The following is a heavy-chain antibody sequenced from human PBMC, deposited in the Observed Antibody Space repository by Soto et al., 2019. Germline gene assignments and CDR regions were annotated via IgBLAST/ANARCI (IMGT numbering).Heavy chain of an antibody. CDR1: GYTFTSYA. CDR2: INAGNGNT. CDR3: ARDFGDYGDYYDYYGMDV. D-gene: IGHD4-17*01. J-gene: IGHJ6*02. V-gene: IGHV1-3*01. Sequence: ASVKVSCKASGYTFTSYAMHWVRQAPGQRLEWMGWINAGNGNTKYSQKFQGRVTITRDTSASTAYMELSSLRSEDTAVYYCARDFGDYGDYYDYYGMDVWGQGTTVTVSS.